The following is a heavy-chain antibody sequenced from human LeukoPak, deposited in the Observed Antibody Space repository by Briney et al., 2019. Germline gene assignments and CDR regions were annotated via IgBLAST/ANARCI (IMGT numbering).Heavy chain of an antibody. CDR3: ARDPIEPPTYSSSWYYYYGMDV. J-gene: IGHJ6*02. CDR1: GGTFSSYA. V-gene: IGHV1-69*01. D-gene: IGHD6-13*01. Sequence: VASVKVSCKASGGTFSSYAISWVRQAPGQGLEWMGGIIPIFGTASYAQKFQGRVTITADESTSTAYMELSSLRSEDTAVYYCARDPIEPPTYSSSWYYYYGMDVWGQGTTVTVSS. CDR2: IIPIFGTA.